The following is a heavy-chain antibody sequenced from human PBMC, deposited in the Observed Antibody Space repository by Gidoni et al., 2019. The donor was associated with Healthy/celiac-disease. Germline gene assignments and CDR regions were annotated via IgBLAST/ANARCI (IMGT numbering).Heavy chain of an antibody. CDR3: ARDRTVTTFSSFDY. CDR1: GLTFSIYW. Sequence: EVQLVESGGGWVQPGGSLGLSCAACGLTFSIYWMSWVRQAPGKGLEWVANIKQDGSEKYYVDSVKWRFTISRDNAKNSLYLQMNSLRAEDTAVYYCARDRTVTTFSSFDYWGQGTLVTVSS. CDR2: IKQDGSEK. D-gene: IGHD4-17*01. V-gene: IGHV3-7*04. J-gene: IGHJ4*02.